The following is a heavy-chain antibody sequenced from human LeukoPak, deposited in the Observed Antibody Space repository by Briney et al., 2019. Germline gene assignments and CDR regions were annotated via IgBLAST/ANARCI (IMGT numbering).Heavy chain of an antibody. CDR2: IYPGGCDN. J-gene: IGHJ4*02. V-gene: IGHV5-51*01. CDR3: ARLPYSSTWYPFDYFDY. CDR1: GYSFTSYW. Sequence: GESLKISGKGSGYSFTSYWIGWVRQMPGEGLVLMGSIYPGGCDNRYSPSFQGRVTISSDKSISTSYLQWSSLTASATAMSSCARLPYSSTWYPFDYFDYWGQGTLVTVSS. D-gene: IGHD6-13*01.